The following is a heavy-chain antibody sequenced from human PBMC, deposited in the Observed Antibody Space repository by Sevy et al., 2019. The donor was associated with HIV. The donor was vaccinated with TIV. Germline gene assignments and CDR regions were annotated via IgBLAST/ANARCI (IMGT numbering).Heavy chain of an antibody. CDR2: ISSGSSYR. J-gene: IGHJ4*02. Sequence: GGSLRLSCAASGFTFSNYDMNWVRQAPGKGLEWVSYISSGSSYRYYADSLKGRVTISRDNANNSLFLQLNSLRAEDTAVYYCARALDYYDTGGLYYWGQGALVSVSS. V-gene: IGHV3-21*01. D-gene: IGHD3-22*01. CDR1: GFTFSNYD. CDR3: ARALDYYDTGGLYY.